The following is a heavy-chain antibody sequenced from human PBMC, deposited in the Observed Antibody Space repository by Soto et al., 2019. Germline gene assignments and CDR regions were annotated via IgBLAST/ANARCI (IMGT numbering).Heavy chain of an antibody. J-gene: IGHJ4*02. CDR2: ISSSSSTI. Sequence: GGSLRLSCAAAGFTFSSYSMNWVRQAPGKGLEWVSYISSSSSTIYYADSVKGRFTISRDNAKNSLYLQMNSLRAEDTAVYYCARDKGRSPLDYWGQGTLVTVSS. D-gene: IGHD2-15*01. V-gene: IGHV3-48*01. CDR3: ARDKGRSPLDY. CDR1: GFTFSSYS.